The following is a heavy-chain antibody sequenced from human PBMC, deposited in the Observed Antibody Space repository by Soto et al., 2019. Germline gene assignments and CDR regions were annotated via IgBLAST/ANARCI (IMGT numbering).Heavy chain of an antibody. D-gene: IGHD3-22*01. CDR2: IIPIFGTA. CDR3: ATFLNGYYDSSGYQADAFDI. Sequence: QVQLVQSGAEVKKPGSSVKVSCKASGGTFSSYAISWVRQAPGQGLEWMGGIIPIFGTANYAQKFQGRVTITADESTSTAYMELSSLRSEDTAVYYCATFLNGYYDSSGYQADAFDIWGQGTMVTVSS. V-gene: IGHV1-69*01. J-gene: IGHJ3*02. CDR1: GGTFSSYA.